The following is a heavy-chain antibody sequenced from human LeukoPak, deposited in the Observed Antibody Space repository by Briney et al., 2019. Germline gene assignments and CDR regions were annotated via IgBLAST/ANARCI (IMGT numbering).Heavy chain of an antibody. CDR2: IYSGGST. Sequence: SGGSLRLSCAASGFTVSSNYMSWVRQAPGKGLEWVSVIYSGGSTYYADSVKGRFTISRDNSKNTLYLQMNSLRAEDTAVYYCAMEDYYDSSGIFDYWGQGTLVTVSS. V-gene: IGHV3-53*03. J-gene: IGHJ4*02. CDR3: AMEDYYDSSGIFDY. CDR1: GFTVSSNY. D-gene: IGHD3-22*01.